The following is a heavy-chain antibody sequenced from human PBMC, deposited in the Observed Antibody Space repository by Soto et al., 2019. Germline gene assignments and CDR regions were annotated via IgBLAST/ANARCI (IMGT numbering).Heavy chain of an antibody. Sequence: ASVKVSCKASGGTFSSYAISWVRQAPGQGLEWMGGIIPIFGTANYAQKFQGRVTITADKSTSTAYIELSSLRSEDTAVYYCARDPTSGSSSPGNWFDPWGQGTLVTVSS. CDR3: ARDPTSGSSSPGNWFDP. D-gene: IGHD1-26*01. V-gene: IGHV1-69*06. J-gene: IGHJ5*02. CDR1: GGTFSSYA. CDR2: IIPIFGTA.